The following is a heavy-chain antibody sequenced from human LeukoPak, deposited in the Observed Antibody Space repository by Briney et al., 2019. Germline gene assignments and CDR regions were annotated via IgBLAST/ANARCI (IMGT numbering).Heavy chain of an antibody. CDR2: ISSSSSTI. V-gene: IGHV3-48*02. J-gene: IGHJ4*02. D-gene: IGHD6-19*01. Sequence: PGGSLRLSCAASGFTLSNYNMNWVRQAPEKGLEWVSYISSSSSTIYYADSVEGRFTISRDNAKNSLYLQMNSLRDEDTAVYYCARDLAVAGSFDYWGQGTLVTVSS. CDR1: GFTLSNYN. CDR3: ARDLAVAGSFDY.